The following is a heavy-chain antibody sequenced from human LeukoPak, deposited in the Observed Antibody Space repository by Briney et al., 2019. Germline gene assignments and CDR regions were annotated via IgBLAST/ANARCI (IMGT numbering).Heavy chain of an antibody. Sequence: PGGSLRLSCAASGFTFRDSAMTWVPQAPGKGLEWVSTLTNSGGTTYYADSAKGRFTISRDNSKNTLYLQMNSLRAEDTAFYYCATDSGLYGSRDWGQGTLVTVSS. CDR3: ATDSGLYGSRD. V-gene: IGHV3-23*01. CDR2: LTNSGGTT. CDR1: GFTFRDSA. D-gene: IGHD3-10*01. J-gene: IGHJ4*02.